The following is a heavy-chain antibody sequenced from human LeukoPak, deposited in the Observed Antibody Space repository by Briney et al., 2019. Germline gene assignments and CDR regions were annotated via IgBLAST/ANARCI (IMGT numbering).Heavy chain of an antibody. CDR3: ARAPWGSYYLFDY. Sequence: GGSLRLSCAASGFTFSSYSMNWVRQAPGKGLEWVSSISSSSSYIYYADSVKGRFTISRDNAKNSLYLQMNSLRAEDTAVYYCARAPWGSYYLFDYWGQGTLSPSPQ. J-gene: IGHJ4*02. CDR2: ISSSSSYI. V-gene: IGHV3-21*01. D-gene: IGHD1-26*01. CDR1: GFTFSSYS.